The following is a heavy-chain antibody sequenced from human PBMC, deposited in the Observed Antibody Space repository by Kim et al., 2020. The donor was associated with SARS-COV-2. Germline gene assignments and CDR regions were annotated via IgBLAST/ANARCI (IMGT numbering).Heavy chain of an antibody. CDR2: IIPIFGTA. Sequence: SVKVSCKASGGTFSSYAISWVRQAPGQGLEWMGGIIPIFGTANYAQKFQGRVTITADESTSTAYMELSSLRSEDAAVYYCARDWFGELLGYYYYGMDVWGQGATVTVSS. CDR1: GGTFSSYA. J-gene: IGHJ6*02. CDR3: ARDWFGELLGYYYYGMDV. D-gene: IGHD3-10*01. V-gene: IGHV1-69*13.